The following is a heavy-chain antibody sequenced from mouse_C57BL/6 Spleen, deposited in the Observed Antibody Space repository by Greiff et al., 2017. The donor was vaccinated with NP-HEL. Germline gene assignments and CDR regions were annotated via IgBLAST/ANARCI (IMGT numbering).Heavy chain of an antibody. CDR3: ARGTLYGRPPAWFAY. Sequence: VQLQQSGPELVKPGASVKISCTASGYTFTDYYMNWVKQRHGKSLEWIGDINPNNGGTSYNPKFKGNATLTVDKSSSTAYMELRSLTSEDSAVYYCARGTLYGRPPAWFAYWGQGTLVTVSA. CDR1: GYTFTDYY. CDR2: INPNNGGT. J-gene: IGHJ3*01. V-gene: IGHV1-26*01. D-gene: IGHD1-1*01.